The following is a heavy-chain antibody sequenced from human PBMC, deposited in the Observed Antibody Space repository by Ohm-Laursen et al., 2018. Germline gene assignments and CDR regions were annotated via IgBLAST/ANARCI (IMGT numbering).Heavy chain of an antibody. D-gene: IGHD5-12*01. Sequence: SVKVSCKASGYTFTGYYMHWVRQAPGQGLEWMGWINPNSGGTNYAQKFQGRVTMTRDTSISTAYMELSRLRSDDTAVYYCARGYSGYDYQVYYFDYWGQGTLVTVSS. CDR1: GYTFTGYY. CDR2: INPNSGGT. V-gene: IGHV1-2*02. CDR3: ARGYSGYDYQVYYFDY. J-gene: IGHJ4*02.